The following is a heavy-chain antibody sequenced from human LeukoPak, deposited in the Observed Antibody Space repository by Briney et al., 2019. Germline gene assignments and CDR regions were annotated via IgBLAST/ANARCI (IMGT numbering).Heavy chain of an antibody. Sequence: SETLSPTCTVSGGSISNFYWSWIRQPAGKGLEWIGRIYSSGSTNYNPSLKSRVTMSVDTSKNQFSLKLISVTAADTAVYYCARGRITMVRGAKWDYWGQGTLVTVPS. V-gene: IGHV4-4*07. CDR2: IYSSGST. CDR1: GGSISNFY. D-gene: IGHD3-10*01. CDR3: ARGRITMVRGAKWDY. J-gene: IGHJ4*02.